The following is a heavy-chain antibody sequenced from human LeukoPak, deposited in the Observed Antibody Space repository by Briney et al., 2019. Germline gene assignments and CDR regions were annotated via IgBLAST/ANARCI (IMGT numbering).Heavy chain of an antibody. Sequence: PGGSLRLSCAASGFTFSSYAMSWVRQAPGKRLEWVSAICGSGGSTYFADSVKGRFTISRDNSKNTLYLQMNSLRAEDTAVYYCAKGREWSPWLVLGYWGQGTLVTVSS. J-gene: IGHJ4*02. D-gene: IGHD6-19*01. CDR2: ICGSGGST. CDR3: AKGREWSPWLVLGY. CDR1: GFTFSSYA. V-gene: IGHV3-23*01.